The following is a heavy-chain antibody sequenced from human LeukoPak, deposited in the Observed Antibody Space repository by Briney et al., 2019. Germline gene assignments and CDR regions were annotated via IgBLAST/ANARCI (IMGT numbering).Heavy chain of an antibody. CDR3: AKGVTTVRIYYHGMDV. V-gene: IGHV3-23*01. CDR2: ISGSGDSR. D-gene: IGHD4-17*01. Sequence: LPGGSLRLSCAASGFTFSSCAMSWVRHAPGKGLEWVSLISGSGDSRYYADSVKGRFTISRDNAKNTLWLQMNSLRAEDTAVYYCAKGVTTVRIYYHGMDVWGQGTTVTVSS. J-gene: IGHJ6*02. CDR1: GFTFSSCA.